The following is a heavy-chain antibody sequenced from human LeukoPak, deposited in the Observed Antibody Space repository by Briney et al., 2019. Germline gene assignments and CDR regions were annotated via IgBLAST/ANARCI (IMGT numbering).Heavy chain of an antibody. CDR1: GFTFSSYA. CDR2: ISGSGGST. CDR3: AKSEEYYDILTGYYLDY. J-gene: IGHJ4*02. Sequence: GGSLRLSCAASGFTFSSYAMSWVRQAPGKGLEWVSAISGSGGSTYYADSVKGRCTISRDNSKNTLYLQMNSLRAEDTAVYYCAKSEEYYDILTGYYLDYWGQGTLVTVSS. V-gene: IGHV3-23*01. D-gene: IGHD3-9*01.